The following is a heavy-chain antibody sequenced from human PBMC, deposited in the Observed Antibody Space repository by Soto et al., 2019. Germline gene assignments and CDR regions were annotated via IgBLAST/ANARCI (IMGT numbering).Heavy chain of an antibody. J-gene: IGHJ1*01. CDR2: IRSKANSYAT. D-gene: IGHD6-19*01. Sequence: GGSLRLSCAASGFTFSGSAMHWVRQASGKGLEWVGRIRSKANSYATAYAASVKGRFTISRDDSKDTAYLQMNSLKTEDTAVYYCTRQGAVAFAPSFQHWGQGTLVTVSS. CDR1: GFTFSGSA. CDR3: TRQGAVAFAPSFQH. V-gene: IGHV3-73*01.